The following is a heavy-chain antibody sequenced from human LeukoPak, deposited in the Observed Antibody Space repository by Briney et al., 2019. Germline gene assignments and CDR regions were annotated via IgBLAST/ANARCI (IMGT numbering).Heavy chain of an antibody. J-gene: IGHJ4*02. Sequence: PSETLSLTCTVSGYSITSGYYWGWIRQPPGKGLEWIGNIYHSGSTYYNPSLKSRVTISVDTSKNQFSLRLNSVTAADTAVYYCARGWAYWGQGTLVTVSS. CDR3: ARGWAY. CDR1: GYSITSGYY. V-gene: IGHV4-38-2*02. CDR2: IYHSGST. D-gene: IGHD5-24*01.